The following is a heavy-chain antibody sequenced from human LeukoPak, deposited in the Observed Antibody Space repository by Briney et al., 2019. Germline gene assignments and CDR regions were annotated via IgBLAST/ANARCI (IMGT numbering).Heavy chain of an antibody. D-gene: IGHD5-24*01. CDR2: ISTSGSTI. CDR1: GFTFSDYY. CDR3: ARVLLADGYKEMAVVGYFDY. V-gene: IGHV3-11*04. J-gene: IGHJ4*02. Sequence: PGGSLRLSCVASGFTFSDYYMSWIRQAPGKGLEWISYISTSGSTIYYADSVKGRFTISRDNAKNSLYLQMNSLRAEDTAAYYCARVLLADGYKEMAVVGYFDYWGQGTLVTVSS.